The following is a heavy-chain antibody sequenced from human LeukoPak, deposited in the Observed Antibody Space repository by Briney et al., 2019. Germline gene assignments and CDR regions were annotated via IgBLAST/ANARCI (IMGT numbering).Heavy chain of an antibody. D-gene: IGHD3-10*01. CDR2: IYYSGST. CDR1: GGSISSSSYY. Sequence: SETLSLTCTVPGGSISSSSYYWGWIRQPPGKGLEWIGSIYYSGSTYYNPSLKSRVTISVDTSKNQFSLKLSSVTAADTAVYYCASPGERDYYFDYWGQGTLVTVSS. V-gene: IGHV4-39*07. J-gene: IGHJ4*02. CDR3: ASPGERDYYFDY.